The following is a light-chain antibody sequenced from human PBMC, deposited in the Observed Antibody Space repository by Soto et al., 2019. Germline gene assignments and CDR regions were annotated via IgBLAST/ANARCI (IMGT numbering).Light chain of an antibody. CDR3: QQYDNLPRT. V-gene: IGKV3-20*01. Sequence: EIVLTQSPGTLSLSPGERATLSCRASQSVSSSFLAWYQQKPGQAPRLLIYGASSRATGIPDRFSGSGSGTDFTLTISRLEPEGFAVYYCQQYDNLPRTFGQGTKVEIK. J-gene: IGKJ1*01. CDR2: GAS. CDR1: QSVSSSF.